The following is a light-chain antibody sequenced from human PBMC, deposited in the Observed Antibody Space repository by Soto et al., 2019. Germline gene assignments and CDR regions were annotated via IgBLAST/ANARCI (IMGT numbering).Light chain of an antibody. CDR3: QQSHSIPYT. Sequence: DIQMTQSPSSLSASVGDRVTITCRASQIISSYLNWYQQKPGKAPKLLIYAASILQNGVPSRFCGSGSGTDFTLTISSLQPEDFATYYCQQSHSIPYTFGQGTKLEIK. CDR2: AAS. CDR1: QIISSY. J-gene: IGKJ2*01. V-gene: IGKV1-39*01.